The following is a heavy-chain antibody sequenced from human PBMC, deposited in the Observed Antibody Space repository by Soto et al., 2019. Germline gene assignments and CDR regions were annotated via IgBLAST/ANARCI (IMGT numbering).Heavy chain of an antibody. J-gene: IGHJ6*02. CDR3: AASCVGCGGFNYYGMDV. V-gene: IGHV4-31*01. CDR2: IYYSGST. CDR1: GGSISSGGYY. Sequence: QVQLQESGPGLVKPSQTLSLTCTVSGGSISSGGYYWSWIRQHPGKGLEWIGYIYYSGSTYYNPSLKRPVTRSVDTSKNQFALKLSSVTAADTAVYYCAASCVGCGGFNYYGMDVWGQGTTVTVSS. D-gene: IGHD2-21*01.